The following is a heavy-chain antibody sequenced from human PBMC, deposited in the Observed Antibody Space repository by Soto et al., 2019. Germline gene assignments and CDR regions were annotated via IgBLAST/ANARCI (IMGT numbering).Heavy chain of an antibody. CDR3: AHSSKFDWLLAVFDY. Sequence: QITLKESGPTLVKPTQTLTLTCTFSGFSLSTSGVGVGWIRQPPGKALEWLALIYWDDDKRYSPSLKSRLTITKDSSKNQVVLTMTNMDPVDTATYYCAHSSKFDWLLAVFDYWVQGTLVTVSS. D-gene: IGHD3-9*01. V-gene: IGHV2-5*02. CDR2: IYWDDDK. CDR1: GFSLSTSGVG. J-gene: IGHJ4*02.